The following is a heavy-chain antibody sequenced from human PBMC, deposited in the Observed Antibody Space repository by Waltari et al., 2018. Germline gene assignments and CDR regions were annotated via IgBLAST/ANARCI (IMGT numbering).Heavy chain of an antibody. CDR2: IYYSGST. J-gene: IGHJ6*02. V-gene: IGHV4-39*07. CDR1: GGSISSSSSY. Sequence: QLQLQESGPGLVKPSATLSLTCTVSGGSISSSSSYWGWIRQPPGQGLEWIGSIYYSGSTYYNPSLKSRVTISVDTSKNQFSLKLSSVTAADTAVYYCARPTYGDYYYYYGMDVWGQGTTVTVSS. CDR3: ARPTYGDYYYYYGMDV. D-gene: IGHD4-17*01.